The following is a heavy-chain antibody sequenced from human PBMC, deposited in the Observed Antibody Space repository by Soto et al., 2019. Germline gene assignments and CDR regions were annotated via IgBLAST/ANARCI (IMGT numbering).Heavy chain of an antibody. CDR2: IGGSNTDR. CDR1: RFIFSDYA. D-gene: IGHD1-26*01. CDR3: AKDAVSYNGKWDWFDS. Sequence: VQLLQSGGGLVQPGGSLTLSCAASRFIFSDYAMNWVRQAPGKGLEWVSSIGGSNTDRYYADSVKGRFIISRDNSKNTMYLQMNSLRDADTAVYYCAKDAVSYNGKWDWFDSWGQGTLVTVSS. V-gene: IGHV3-23*01. J-gene: IGHJ5*01.